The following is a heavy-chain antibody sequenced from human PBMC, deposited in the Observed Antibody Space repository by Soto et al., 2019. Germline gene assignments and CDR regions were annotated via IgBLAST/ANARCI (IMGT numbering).Heavy chain of an antibody. CDR1: GFMFDIFV. Sequence: EVQLLESGGGAVQPGGSRRLSCAASGFMFDIFVMNWVRQAPGKGLEWVSSITTHGATYYADSVKGRFSITRDNSKNTLSRQMISVSAEDMAVYYCARSRGYSGYDPLDWCRGTMVTVSS. J-gene: IGHJ4*01. V-gene: IGHV3-23*01. CDR3: ARSRGYSGYDPLD. CDR2: ITTHGAT. D-gene: IGHD5-12*01.